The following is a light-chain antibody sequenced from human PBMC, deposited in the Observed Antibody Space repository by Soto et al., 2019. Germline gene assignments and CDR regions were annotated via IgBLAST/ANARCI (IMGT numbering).Light chain of an antibody. J-gene: IGLJ3*02. CDR1: SSDIGDYDY. Sequence: QSALTQPASVSGSPGQSITISCTGTSSDIGDYDYVSWYQHLPGKAPKLLIFDVTHRPSGVSDRFSGSKSGNTASLTISGLQSEDEADYYCAAWDDSLNGWVFGGGTKLTVL. CDR2: DVT. CDR3: AAWDDSLNGWV. V-gene: IGLV2-14*01.